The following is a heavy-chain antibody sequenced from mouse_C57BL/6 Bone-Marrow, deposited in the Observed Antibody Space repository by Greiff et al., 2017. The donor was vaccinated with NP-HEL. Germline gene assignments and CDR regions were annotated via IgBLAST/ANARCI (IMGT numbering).Heavy chain of an antibody. V-gene: IGHV5-17*01. CDR2: ISSGSSTI. D-gene: IGHD2-2*01. Sequence: EVQVVESGGGLVKPGGSLKLSCAASGFTFSDYGMHWVRQAPEKGLEWVAYISSGSSTIYYADTVKGRFTISRDNAKNTLFLQMTSLRSEDTAMYYCARGRLRRGAWFAYWGQGTLVTVSA. CDR3: ARGRLRRGAWFAY. CDR1: GFTFSDYG. J-gene: IGHJ3*01.